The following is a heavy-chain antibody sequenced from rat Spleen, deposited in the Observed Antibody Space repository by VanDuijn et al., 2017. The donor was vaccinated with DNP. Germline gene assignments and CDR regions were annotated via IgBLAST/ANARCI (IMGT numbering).Heavy chain of an antibody. D-gene: IGHD1-10*01. CDR3: TTHYNNYVVGALDA. V-gene: IGHV3-1*01. CDR1: GYSITRNY. Sequence: EVQLQESGPGLVKPSQSLSLTCSVTGYSITRNYWGWIRKLPGNKMEWIGYISYSGNTGYNPSLKSRISITRDTSKNQFFLQLNSVTTEDTATYYCTTHYNNYVVGALDAWGQGTSVTVSS. J-gene: IGHJ4*01. CDR2: ISYSGNT.